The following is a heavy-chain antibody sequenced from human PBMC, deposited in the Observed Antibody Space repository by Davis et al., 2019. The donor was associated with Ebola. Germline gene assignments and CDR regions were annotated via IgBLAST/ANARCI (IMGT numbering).Heavy chain of an antibody. CDR3: ARGGGYGGYGMDV. CDR1: GGSISSYY. D-gene: IGHD6-25*01. Sequence: MPSETLSLTCTVSGGSISSYYWSWIRQPPGKGLEWIGEINHSGRTNYNPSLKSRVTMSVDTSKNQFSLRVRSVTAADTAVYYCARGGGYGGYGMDVWGQGTTVTVSS. J-gene: IGHJ6*02. V-gene: IGHV4-34*01. CDR2: INHSGRT.